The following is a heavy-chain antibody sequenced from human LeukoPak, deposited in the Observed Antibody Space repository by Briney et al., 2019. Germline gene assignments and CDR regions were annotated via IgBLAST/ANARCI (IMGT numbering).Heavy chain of an antibody. CDR1: GFTFSSYA. J-gene: IGHJ4*02. CDR2: ISGSGGST. D-gene: IGHD3-10*01. CDR3: ARNPVRGVSFDY. V-gene: IGHV3-23*01. Sequence: GGSLRLSCAASGFTFSSYAMSWVRQAPGKGLEWVSAISGSGGSTYYADSVKGRFTISRDNSKNTLYLQMNSLRAEDTAVYYCARNPVRGVSFDYWGQGTLVTVSS.